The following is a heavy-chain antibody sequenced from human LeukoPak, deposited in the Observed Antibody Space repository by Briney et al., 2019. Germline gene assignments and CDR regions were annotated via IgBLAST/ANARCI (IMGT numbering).Heavy chain of an antibody. J-gene: IGHJ6*03. CDR1: GFTFSNYA. CDR3: AKGGQYKQDYYYYYMDV. CDR2: ISYDGSNK. D-gene: IGHD1-1*01. Sequence: SGGSLRLSCAASGFTFSNYAMHWVRQAPGKGLEWVAVISYDGSNKYYADSVKGRFTISRDNSKNTLYLQMNSLRAEDTAVYYCAKGGQYKQDYYYYYMDVWGKGTTVTISS. V-gene: IGHV3-30*04.